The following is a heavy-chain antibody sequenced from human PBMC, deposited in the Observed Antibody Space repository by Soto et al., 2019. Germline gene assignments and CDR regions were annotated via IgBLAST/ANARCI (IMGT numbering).Heavy chain of an antibody. Sequence: GGSLRLSCAASGFTFDYYAMHWVRQAPGKGLEWVSLISWDGDSTYYADSVKGRFTISRDNNKNFLYLQMTSLRPADAALYYCAKDSQGVEAAGTGYYFDLWGPGTPVTVSS. CDR3: AKDSQGVEAAGTGYYFDL. CDR1: GFTFDYYA. V-gene: IGHV3-43D*04. J-gene: IGHJ4*02. CDR2: ISWDGDST. D-gene: IGHD6-13*01.